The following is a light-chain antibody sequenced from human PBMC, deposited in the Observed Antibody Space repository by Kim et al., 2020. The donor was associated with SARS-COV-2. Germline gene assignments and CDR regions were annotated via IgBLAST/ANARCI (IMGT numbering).Light chain of an antibody. V-gene: IGLV1-44*01. CDR1: RSNTGTNT. CDR2: FDN. Sequence: GQRASISCPESRSNTGTNTVTWYQLAPATAPKLVIYFDNHRPSGVPDRFSGSKSDTSASLAISGLQSEDEAEYYCAAWDDRLDGVLFGGGTQLTVL. J-gene: IGLJ2*01. CDR3: AAWDDRLDGVL.